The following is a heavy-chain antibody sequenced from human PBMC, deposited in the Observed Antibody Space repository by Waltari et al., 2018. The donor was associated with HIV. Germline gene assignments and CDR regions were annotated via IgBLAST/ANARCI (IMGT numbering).Heavy chain of an antibody. Sequence: QVKLQESGPGLVKPPETLSLNCSVSGGHLSTYYWNWIRQTPGKGLEWIGGIFYGGSTSYSPSFRSRVTMSIDTSKDYFSLRLDSVTAADTALYYCARRPVIPSTIRNAFDVWSQGTMVTVSS. V-gene: IGHV4-59*01. CDR2: IFYGGST. CDR1: GGHLSTYY. J-gene: IGHJ3*01. CDR3: ARRPVIPSTIRNAFDV. D-gene: IGHD2-2*01.